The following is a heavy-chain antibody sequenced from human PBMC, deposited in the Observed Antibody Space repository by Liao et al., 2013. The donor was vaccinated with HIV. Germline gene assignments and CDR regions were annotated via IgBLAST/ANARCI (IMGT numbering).Heavy chain of an antibody. D-gene: IGHD1-20*01. V-gene: IGHV4-34*02. CDR2: MYNLGST. CDR1: SGSFSGYH. CDR3: ARQIHNWNRGYWYFDL. Sequence: QVQLQQWGAGPVRPSETLSLTCAVKSGSFSGYHWNWIRQLPGKGLEWIGRMYNLGSTTYNPSLKGRLTISVDTSKNQFSLKVTSVTAADTAVYYCARQIHNWNRGYWYFDLWGRGTLVTVSS. J-gene: IGHJ2*01.